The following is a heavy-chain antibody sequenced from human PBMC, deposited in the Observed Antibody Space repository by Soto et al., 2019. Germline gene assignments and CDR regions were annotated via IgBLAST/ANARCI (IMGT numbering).Heavy chain of an antibody. CDR3: ARAEGYSYYFDY. J-gene: IGHJ4*02. D-gene: IGHD5-18*01. V-gene: IGHV4-4*07. CDR1: GGSMSGYH. CDR2: VHSTGST. Sequence: QVELQESGPRLVKPSETLYLTCIVSGGSMSGYHWSWVRQPAGKGLEWIGRVHSTGSTDYNPSMESRITVSLDTSKKQFSLKLSSVTAADTAVYYCARAEGYSYYFDYWGQGTLVTVSS.